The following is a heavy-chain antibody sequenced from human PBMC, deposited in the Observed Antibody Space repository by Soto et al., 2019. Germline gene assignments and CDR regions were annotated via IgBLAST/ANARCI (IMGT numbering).Heavy chain of an antibody. CDR3: AKDAAYGDGLWLAES. CDR1: GFTFPKSA. Sequence: LRLSSAASGFTFPKSAMMWIRQAPGKGLEWISGILGSGGTYHADSVMGRFTISKDNSRNTLYLQMNSLRAEDTAVYYCAKDAAYGDGLWLAESWGQGTLVTVSS. CDR2: ILGSGGT. D-gene: IGHD4-17*01. V-gene: IGHV3-23*01. J-gene: IGHJ5*02.